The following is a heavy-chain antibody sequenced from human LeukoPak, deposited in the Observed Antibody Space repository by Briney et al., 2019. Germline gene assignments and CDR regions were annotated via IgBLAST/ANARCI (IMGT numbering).Heavy chain of an antibody. CDR3: ARDSLINYDILTGIFDY. Sequence: GGSLRLSCAASGFTFSSYGMHWVRQAPGQGLEWVAVIWYDGSNKYYADSVKGRFTISRDNSKNTLYLQMNSLRAEDTAVYYCARDSLINYDILTGIFDYWGQGTLVTVSS. CDR2: IWYDGSNK. V-gene: IGHV3-33*01. J-gene: IGHJ4*02. D-gene: IGHD3-9*01. CDR1: GFTFSSYG.